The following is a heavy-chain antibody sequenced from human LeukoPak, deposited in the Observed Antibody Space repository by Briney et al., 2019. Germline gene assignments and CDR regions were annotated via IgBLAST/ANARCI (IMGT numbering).Heavy chain of an antibody. J-gene: IGHJ6*02. Sequence: ASVKVSCKASGYTFTGYYMHWVRQAPGQGLEWMGRINPNSGGTNYAQKLQGRVTMTRDTSTSTAYMELSRLRSDDTAVYYCARKEVTAGSYGMDVWGQGTTVTVSS. D-gene: IGHD2-21*02. V-gene: IGHV1-2*06. CDR1: GYTFTGYY. CDR2: INPNSGGT. CDR3: ARKEVTAGSYGMDV.